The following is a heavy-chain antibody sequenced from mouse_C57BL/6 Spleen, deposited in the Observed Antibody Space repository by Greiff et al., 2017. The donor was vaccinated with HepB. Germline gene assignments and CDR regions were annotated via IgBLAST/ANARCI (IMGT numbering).Heavy chain of an antibody. CDR3: ANYYGSRGAWLAY. D-gene: IGHD1-1*01. CDR2: INPGSGGT. Sequence: VQLQQSGAELVRPGTSVKVSCKASGYAFTNYLIEWVKQRPGQGLEWIGVINPGSGGTNYNEKFKGKATLTADKSSSTAYMQLSSLTSEDSAVYFCANYYGSRGAWLAYWGQGTLVTVSA. V-gene: IGHV1-54*01. J-gene: IGHJ3*01. CDR1: GYAFTNYL.